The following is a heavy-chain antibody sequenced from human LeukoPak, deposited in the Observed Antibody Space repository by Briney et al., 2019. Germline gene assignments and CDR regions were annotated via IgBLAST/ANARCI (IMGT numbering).Heavy chain of an antibody. D-gene: IGHD2-15*01. CDR1: GGSITSGDYY. Sequence: PSETLSLTCSVSGGSITSGDYYWRWIRQPPSMGLDCIGYIYHSGSTYYNPSLTSRVFLSVYTSKNQSSLSLRSVTAADTAVYYCARGDGPGSNCDYWGQGTLVTVSS. CDR2: IYHSGST. CDR3: ARGDGPGSNCDY. V-gene: IGHV4-30-4*01. J-gene: IGHJ4*02.